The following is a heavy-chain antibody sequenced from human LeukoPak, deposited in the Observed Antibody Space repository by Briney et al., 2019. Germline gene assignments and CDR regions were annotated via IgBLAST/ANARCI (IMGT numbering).Heavy chain of an antibody. J-gene: IGHJ4*02. V-gene: IGHV3-11*03. CDR2: ISSSGTYT. CDR3: ARYTSSKYSLDC. D-gene: IGHD6-13*01. Sequence: KPGGSLRLSCAASGFTVSDYYMTWIRQAPGKGLEWVSFISSSGTYTNHADSVKGRFTISRDNAENSLYLQMNILRAEDTAVYYCARYTSSKYSLDCWGQGALVTVSS. CDR1: GFTVSDYY.